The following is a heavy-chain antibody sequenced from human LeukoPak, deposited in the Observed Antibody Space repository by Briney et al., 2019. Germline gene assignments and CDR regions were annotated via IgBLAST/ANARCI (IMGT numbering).Heavy chain of an antibody. CDR1: GYSFTSYW. D-gene: IGHD3-22*01. CDR3: ARLTTDYYDSSGYGRY. J-gene: IGHJ4*02. CDR2: IYPGDSDT. Sequence: GESLKISCKCSGYSFTSYWIGWVRQMPGKGLEWMGIIYPGDSDTRYSPSFQGQVTISVDKSISTAYLQWSSLKASDTAMYYCARLTTDYYDSSGYGRYWGQGTLVTVSS. V-gene: IGHV5-51*01.